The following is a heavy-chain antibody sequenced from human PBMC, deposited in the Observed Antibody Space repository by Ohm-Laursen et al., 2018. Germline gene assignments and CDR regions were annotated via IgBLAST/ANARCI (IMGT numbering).Heavy chain of an antibody. CDR2: IRKKDNSYTT. D-gene: IGHD6-13*01. CDR3: AGVSSTLYPSDY. Sequence: GSLRLSCTASGFTFRDHYMDWVRQAPGTGLEWVGRIRKKDNSYTTEYAGSVKGRFTISRDDSKNSLYLQMNSLKIEDTALYYCAGVSSTLYPSDYWGQGTLVTVSS. J-gene: IGHJ4*02. V-gene: IGHV3-72*01. CDR1: GFTFRDHY.